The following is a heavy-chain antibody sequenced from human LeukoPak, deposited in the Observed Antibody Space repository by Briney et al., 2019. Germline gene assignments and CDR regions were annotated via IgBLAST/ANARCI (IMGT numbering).Heavy chain of an antibody. CDR3: ARAPSNVLLWFGELLDLDY. J-gene: IGHJ4*02. V-gene: IGHV1-18*01. Sequence: GASVKVSGKASGYTFTSYGISWVRQAPGQGLEWMGWNSAYSGNTNYAQKLQGRVTMTTDTSTSTAYMELRSLRSDDTAVYYCARAPSNVLLWFGELLDLDYWGQGTLVTVSS. CDR1: GYTFTSYG. D-gene: IGHD3-10*01. CDR2: NSAYSGNT.